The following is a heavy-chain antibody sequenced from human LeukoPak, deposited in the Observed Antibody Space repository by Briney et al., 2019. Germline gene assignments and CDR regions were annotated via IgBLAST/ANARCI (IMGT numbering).Heavy chain of an antibody. CDR1: GFRFSIYS. J-gene: IGHJ4*02. CDR2: ISSSRGTI. CDR3: TRVVRYAREDY. V-gene: IGHV3-48*04. Sequence: PGGSLRLSCAASGFRFSIYSMNWVRQAPGKGPEWVSCISSSRGTIGYAHPFKGRFTISRDNAKNSVYLQMNSLRPEDTAVYYCTRVVRYAREDYWGQGTLVTVSS. D-gene: IGHD3-9*01.